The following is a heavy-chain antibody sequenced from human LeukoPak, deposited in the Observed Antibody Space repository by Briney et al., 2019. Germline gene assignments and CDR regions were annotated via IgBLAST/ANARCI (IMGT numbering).Heavy chain of an antibody. Sequence: GGSLRLSCLASGFTFSSYAMDWVRQAPGQGLQWVSAVGTSADTYYADSVKGRFTISRDNSKNTLYLQMNSLRAGDTAVYYCAKSGYNRFDYWGQGTLVTVSS. D-gene: IGHD5-24*01. J-gene: IGHJ4*02. CDR3: AKSGYNRFDY. V-gene: IGHV3-23*01. CDR2: VGTSADT. CDR1: GFTFSSYA.